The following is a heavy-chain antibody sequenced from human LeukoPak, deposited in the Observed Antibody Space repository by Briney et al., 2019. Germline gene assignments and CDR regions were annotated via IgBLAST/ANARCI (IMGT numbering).Heavy chain of an antibody. D-gene: IGHD2-21*02. CDR2: ISSSSYI. Sequence: GGSLRLSCAASGFTFSSYSMNWVRQAPGKGLEWVSSISSSSYIYYADSVKGRLTISRDNAKNSLYLQMNSLRAEDTAVYYCARDLRVDTCGGDCWADSWGQGTLVTVSS. J-gene: IGHJ4*02. CDR1: GFTFSSYS. CDR3: ARDLRVDTCGGDCWADS. V-gene: IGHV3-21*01.